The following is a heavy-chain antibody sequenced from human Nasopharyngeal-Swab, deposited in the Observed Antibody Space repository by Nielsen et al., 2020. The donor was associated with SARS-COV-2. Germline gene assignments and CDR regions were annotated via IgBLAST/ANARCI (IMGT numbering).Heavy chain of an antibody. CDR3: AREYGTNWQHHLDY. J-gene: IGHJ4*02. D-gene: IGHD7-27*01. CDR2: IGGSGVKI. CDR1: GFTFSTA. Sequence: GGSLRLSCAASGFTFSTAMSWVRQAPGKGLECVSGIGGSGVKIYYAESVKGRFTISRDNSKNTLYLQMNSLRAEDTAVYYCAREYGTNWQHHLDYWGQGIPVTVSS. V-gene: IGHV3-23*01.